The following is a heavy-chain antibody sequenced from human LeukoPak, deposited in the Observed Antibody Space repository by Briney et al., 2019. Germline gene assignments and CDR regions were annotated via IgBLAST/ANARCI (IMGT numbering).Heavy chain of an antibody. CDR3: ARVELRFLEWLSGAFDI. D-gene: IGHD3-3*01. J-gene: IGHJ3*02. V-gene: IGHV1-69*05. CDR1: GGTFSSYA. CDR2: IIPIFGTA. Sequence: GASVKVSCKASGGTFSSYAISWVRQAPGQGLEWMGGIIPIFGTANYTQKSQGRVTITTDESTSTAYMELSSLRSEDTAVYYCARVELRFLEWLSGAFDIWGQGTMVTVSS.